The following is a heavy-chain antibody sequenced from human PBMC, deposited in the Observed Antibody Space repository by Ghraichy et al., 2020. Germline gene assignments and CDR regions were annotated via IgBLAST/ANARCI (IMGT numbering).Heavy chain of an antibody. CDR1: GFSFSSFG. V-gene: IGHV3-23*01. CDR3: AKRGGATAKPGSLDF. CDR2: ISSGGDTT. Sequence: LSLTCAAAGFSFSSFGMSWVRQAPGKGPEWASSISSGGDTTYYEDSVKGRFTISRDNSKNTVYLQMHSLKVEDTAVYYCAKRGGATAKPGSLDFWGHGTQVTVSS. D-gene: IGHD1-1*01. J-gene: IGHJ4*01.